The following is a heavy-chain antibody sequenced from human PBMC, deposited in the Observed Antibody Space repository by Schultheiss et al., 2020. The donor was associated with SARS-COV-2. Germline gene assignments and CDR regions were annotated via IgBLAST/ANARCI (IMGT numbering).Heavy chain of an antibody. CDR3: ARVDTAMGTGFDY. D-gene: IGHD5-18*01. J-gene: IGHJ4*02. Sequence: SETLSLTCTVSGGSISSYYWSWIRQPPGKGLEWIGYIYYSGSTNYNPSLKSRVTISVDTSKNQFSLKLSSVTAADTAVYYCARVDTAMGTGFDYWGQGTLVTVSS. CDR2: IYYSGST. CDR1: GGSISSYY. V-gene: IGHV4-59*12.